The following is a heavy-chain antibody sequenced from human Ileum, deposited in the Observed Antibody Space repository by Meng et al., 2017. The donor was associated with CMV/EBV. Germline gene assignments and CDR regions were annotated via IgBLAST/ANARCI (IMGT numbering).Heavy chain of an antibody. D-gene: IGHD5-18*01. CDR2: ISGTGSTI. J-gene: IGHJ6*02. CDR3: ARDPPPSGYGYRGDLDV. V-gene: IGHV3-48*03. CDR1: GFTFKSYS. Sequence: SLRLSCAASGFTFKSYSMNWVRQAAGKGLEWISYISGTGSTIHYADSVKGRFTISRDNAKDTLYLDMNRLRAEDTAVYYCARDPPPSGYGYRGDLDVWGQGTTVTVSS.